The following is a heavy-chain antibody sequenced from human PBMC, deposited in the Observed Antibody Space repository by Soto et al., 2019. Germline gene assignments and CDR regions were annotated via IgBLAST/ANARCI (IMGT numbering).Heavy chain of an antibody. Sequence: PSETLSLTCTVSGGSISSGGYYWSWIRQHPGKGLEWIGYIYYSGSTYYNPSLKSRVTISVDTSKNQFSLKLSSVTAADTAVYYCARDRGSGSYYNSAPPFWFDPWGQGTLVTVSS. CDR1: GGSISSGGYY. D-gene: IGHD3-10*01. V-gene: IGHV4-31*03. CDR2: IYYSGST. CDR3: ARDRGSGSYYNSAPPFWFDP. J-gene: IGHJ5*02.